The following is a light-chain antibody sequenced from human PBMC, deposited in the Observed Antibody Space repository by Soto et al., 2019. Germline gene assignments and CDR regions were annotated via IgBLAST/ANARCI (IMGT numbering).Light chain of an antibody. CDR2: EVN. V-gene: IGLV2-14*01. CDR3: FAFTTSYTHV. J-gene: IGLJ1*01. Sequence: QSVLTQPASVSGSPGQSITISCTGTNSDIGAYNYVSWFQQHPGKAPKLIISEVNNRPSGVSNRFSGSKSGNAASLTISGLQAEDEADYFCFAFTTSYTHVFGTGTKVTVL. CDR1: NSDIGAYNY.